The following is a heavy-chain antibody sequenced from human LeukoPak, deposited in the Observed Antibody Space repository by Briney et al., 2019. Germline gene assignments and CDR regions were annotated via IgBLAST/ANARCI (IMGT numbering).Heavy chain of an antibody. D-gene: IGHD6-13*01. V-gene: IGHV1-2*02. J-gene: IGHJ3*02. CDR2: INPNSGGT. CDR3: AVVAAADAFDI. CDR1: TSR. Sequence: ASVKVSCKATSRISWVRQAPGQGLEWMGWINPNSGGTNYAQKFQGRVTMTRDTSISTAYMELSRLRSDDTAVYYCAVVAAADAFDIWGQGTMVTVSS.